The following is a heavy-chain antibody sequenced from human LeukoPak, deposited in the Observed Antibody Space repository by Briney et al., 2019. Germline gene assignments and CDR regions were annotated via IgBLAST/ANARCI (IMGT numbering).Heavy chain of an antibody. D-gene: IGHD3-16*01. J-gene: IGHJ6*03. V-gene: IGHV3-23*01. CDR1: GFTFSSYA. CDR2: ISGSGGST. CDR3: AKGPLNWYYYYYMDV. Sequence: GGSLRLSCAASGFTFSSYAMSWIRQAPGKGLEWVSAISGSGGSTYYADSVKGRFTISRDNSKNTLYLQMNSLRAEDTAVYYCAKGPLNWYYYYYMDVWGEGTTVTVSS.